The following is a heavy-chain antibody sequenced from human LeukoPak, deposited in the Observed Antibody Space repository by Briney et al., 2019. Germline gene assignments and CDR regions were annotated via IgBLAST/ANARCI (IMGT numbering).Heavy chain of an antibody. CDR1: GFTFNNYA. CDR2: INADGSAT. J-gene: IGHJ4*02. D-gene: IGHD2-21*02. CDR3: AREAPCGSDCSFYHDY. V-gene: IGHV3-74*01. Sequence: GESLRLSCAASGFTFNNYAMHWVRQAPGKGPVWISRINADGSATTYADSVKGRFTISRDSAKNTLYLRMNSLRAEDTAVYYCAREAPCGSDCSFYHDYWGQGTLVTVSS.